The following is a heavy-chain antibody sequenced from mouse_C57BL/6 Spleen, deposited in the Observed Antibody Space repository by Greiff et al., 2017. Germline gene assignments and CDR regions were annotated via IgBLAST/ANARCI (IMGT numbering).Heavy chain of an antibody. CDR1: GYTFTSYW. CDR3: AIWNYGSYYAMDY. Sequence: VQLQQSGAELVKPGASVKVSCKASGYTFTSYWMHWVKQRPGQGLEWIGRIHPSDSDTNYNQKFKGKATLTVDKSSSPAYMQISSLTSEDSAVYYCAIWNYGSYYAMDYWGQGTSVTVSS. V-gene: IGHV1-74*01. D-gene: IGHD1-1*01. CDR2: IHPSDSDT. J-gene: IGHJ4*01.